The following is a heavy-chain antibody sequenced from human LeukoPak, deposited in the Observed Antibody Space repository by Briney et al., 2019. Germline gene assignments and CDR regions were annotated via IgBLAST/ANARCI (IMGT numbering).Heavy chain of an antibody. Sequence: ASVKVSCKASGYTFTGYYMHWVRQAPGQGLEWMGWINPNSGGTNYAQKFQGSVTMTRDTSISTAYMELSRLRSDDTAVYYCARDPTSNNDYSYKKRLYYFDYWGQGTLVTVSS. CDR3: ARDPTSNNDYSYKKRLYYFDY. J-gene: IGHJ4*02. CDR1: GYTFTGYY. V-gene: IGHV1-2*02. CDR2: INPNSGGT. D-gene: IGHD4-4*01.